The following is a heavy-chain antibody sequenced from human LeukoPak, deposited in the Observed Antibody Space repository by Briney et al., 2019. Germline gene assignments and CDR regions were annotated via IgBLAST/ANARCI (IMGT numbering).Heavy chain of an antibody. Sequence: GGSLRFSCAASGFTFSSYAMSWVRQAPGKGLEWVSSISSDGGAMYYADSVKGRFTVSRDNARNSLYLQMNSLSAEDTAVYFCARAALLTGGGYHFDSWGQGTLVTVSS. CDR2: ISSDGGAM. D-gene: IGHD7-27*01. CDR1: GFTFSSYA. CDR3: ARAALLTGGGYHFDS. J-gene: IGHJ4*02. V-gene: IGHV3-21*04.